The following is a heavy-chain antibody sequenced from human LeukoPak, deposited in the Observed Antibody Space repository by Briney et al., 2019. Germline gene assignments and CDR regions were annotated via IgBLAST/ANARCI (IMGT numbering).Heavy chain of an antibody. Sequence: TSETLSLTCTVSGGSISTYYWSWIRQPPGKGLEWIGYIYYSGSTNYNPSLKSRVTLSVDTSKNQFSLKLSSVTAADTAVYYCARDSRSYYASSGYYGTFDYWGQGTLVTVSS. V-gene: IGHV4-59*01. CDR3: ARDSRSYYASSGYYGTFDY. J-gene: IGHJ4*02. D-gene: IGHD3-22*01. CDR1: GGSISTYY. CDR2: IYYSGST.